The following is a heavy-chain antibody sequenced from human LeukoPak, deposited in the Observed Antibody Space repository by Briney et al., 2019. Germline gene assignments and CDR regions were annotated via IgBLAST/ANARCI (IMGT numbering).Heavy chain of an antibody. CDR3: ARDWGVSARPGYMDV. D-gene: IGHD6-6*01. Sequence: SETLSLTCTVSGGSISSYYWSWIRQPPGKGLEWIGYIYYSGSTNYTPSLKSRVTISVDTSRDQFSLKLSSVTAADTAVYYCARDWGVSARPGYMDVWGKGTTVTVSS. V-gene: IGHV4-59*01. J-gene: IGHJ6*03. CDR1: GGSISSYY. CDR2: IYYSGST.